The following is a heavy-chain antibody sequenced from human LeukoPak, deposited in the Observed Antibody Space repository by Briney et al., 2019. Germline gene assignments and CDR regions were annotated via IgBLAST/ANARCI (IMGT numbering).Heavy chain of an antibody. CDR2: INHSGST. J-gene: IGHJ4*02. Sequence: GSLRLSCVASGFAFSSYTMSWIRQPPGKGLEWIGEINHSGSTNYNPSLKSRVTISVDTSKNQFSLKLSSVTAADTAVYYCARVLQWLVPHFDYWGQGTLVTVSS. CDR1: GFAFSSYT. CDR3: ARVLQWLVPHFDY. V-gene: IGHV4-34*01. D-gene: IGHD6-19*01.